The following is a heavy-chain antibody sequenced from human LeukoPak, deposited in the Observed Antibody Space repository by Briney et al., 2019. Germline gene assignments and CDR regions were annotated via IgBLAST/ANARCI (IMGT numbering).Heavy chain of an antibody. D-gene: IGHD3-10*01. V-gene: IGHV4-34*01. CDR1: GGSFSGYY. CDR3: ARGPIYYYGSGSYYAWLDY. J-gene: IGHJ4*02. Sequence: PSETLSLTCAVYGGSFSGYYWSWIRQPPGKGLEWIGEINHSGSTNYNPSLKSRVTISVDTSKNQFSLKLSSVTAADTAVYYCARGPIYYYGSGSYYAWLDYWGQGTLVTVSS. CDR2: INHSGST.